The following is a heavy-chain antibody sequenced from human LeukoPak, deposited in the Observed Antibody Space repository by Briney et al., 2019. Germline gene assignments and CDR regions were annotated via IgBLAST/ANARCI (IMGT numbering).Heavy chain of an antibody. D-gene: IGHD2-2*01. Sequence: SETLSLTCTVSGGSISSYYWSWIRQPPGKGLEWIGYIYYSGSTNYNPSLKSRVTISVDTSKNQFSLKLSSVTAADTAVYYCARAPPYQLLSFDPWSQGTLVTVSS. V-gene: IGHV4-59*01. CDR2: IYYSGST. CDR1: GGSISSYY. J-gene: IGHJ5*02. CDR3: ARAPPYQLLSFDP.